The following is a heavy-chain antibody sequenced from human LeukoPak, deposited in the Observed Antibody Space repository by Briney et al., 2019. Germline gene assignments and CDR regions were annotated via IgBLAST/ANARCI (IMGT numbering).Heavy chain of an antibody. CDR2: ISYSGIT. D-gene: IGHD6-13*01. J-gene: IGHJ4*02. CDR3: ARRRGIEAATEGDY. V-gene: IGHV4-59*08. Sequence: PSETLSLTCTVSGASISPFFWSWVRQTPGNRLEWLGYISYSGITKYNPSLNNRITMSVDTSKNQFSLKLSSVTAADTAVYYCARRRGIEAATEGDYGGQGTLVTVSS. CDR1: GASISPFF.